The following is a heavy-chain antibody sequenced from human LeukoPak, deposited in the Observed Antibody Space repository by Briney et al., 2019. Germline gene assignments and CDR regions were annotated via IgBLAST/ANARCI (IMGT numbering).Heavy chain of an antibody. D-gene: IGHD3-22*01. J-gene: IGHJ4*02. V-gene: IGHV3-23*01. CDR1: GFTFSSYG. CDR3: AKDSYDTSI. CDR2: ISDSGGRT. Sequence: GGSLRLSCAASGFTFSSYGMSWVRQAPGKGLEWVSAISDSGGRTFYADSVKGRFTISRDNSKNTLYLQINSLRAEDSAVYYCAKDSYDTSIWGQGTLVTVSS.